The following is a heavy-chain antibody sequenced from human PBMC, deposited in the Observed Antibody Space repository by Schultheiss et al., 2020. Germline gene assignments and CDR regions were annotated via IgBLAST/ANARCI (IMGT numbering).Heavy chain of an antibody. J-gene: IGHJ4*02. D-gene: IGHD5-24*01. V-gene: IGHV4-59*12. CDR3: ARGEGYLL. CDR2: INHSGIT. CDR1: GGSISSYY. Sequence: SQTLSLTCTVSGGSISSYYWSWIRQPPGKGLEWIGEINHSGITNYNPSLKSRVTISVDTSKNQFSLKLSSVTAADTAVYYCARGEGYLLWGQGTLVTGSS.